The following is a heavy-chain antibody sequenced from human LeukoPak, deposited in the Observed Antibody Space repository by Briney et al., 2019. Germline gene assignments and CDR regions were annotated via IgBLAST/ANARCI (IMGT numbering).Heavy chain of an antibody. CDR1: GGSFSGYY. CDR3: ARGHDSLLWFGELLFDY. Sequence: SETLSLTCAVYGGSFSGYYWSWIRQPPRKGLEWIGEINHSGSTNYNPSLKSRVTISVDTSKNQFSLKLSSVTAADTAVYYCARGHDSLLWFGELLFDYWGQGTLVTVSS. J-gene: IGHJ4*02. CDR2: INHSGST. V-gene: IGHV4-34*01. D-gene: IGHD3-10*01.